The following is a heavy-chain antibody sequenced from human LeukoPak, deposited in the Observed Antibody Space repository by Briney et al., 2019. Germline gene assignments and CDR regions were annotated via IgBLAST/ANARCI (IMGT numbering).Heavy chain of an antibody. CDR3: ARGGYCGGDCYLFDY. V-gene: IGHV1-69*13. CDR2: IIPIFGTA. J-gene: IGHJ4*02. D-gene: IGHD2-21*02. Sequence: GASVKVSCKASGGTFSSYAISWVRQAPGQGLEWMGGIIPIFGTANYAQKFQGRVTITADESTSIAYMELSSLRSEDTAVYYCARGGYCGGDCYLFDYWGQGTLVTVSS. CDR1: GGTFSSYA.